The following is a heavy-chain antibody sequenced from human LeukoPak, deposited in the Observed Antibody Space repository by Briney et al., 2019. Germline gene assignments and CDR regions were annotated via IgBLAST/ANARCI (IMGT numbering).Heavy chain of an antibody. V-gene: IGHV4-34*01. Sequence: PSETLSLTCGVFGVSINDYYWSWIRQSPGKGLEWIGEISHTEGTRYNPSLESRVTMSVGTSENQLSLKLIFVTAADTAVYYCARICCGHSGSLCYNHWGLGTLVTVSS. CDR3: ARICCGHSGSLCYNH. J-gene: IGHJ1*01. CDR2: ISHTEGT. D-gene: IGHD2-15*01. CDR1: GVSINDYY.